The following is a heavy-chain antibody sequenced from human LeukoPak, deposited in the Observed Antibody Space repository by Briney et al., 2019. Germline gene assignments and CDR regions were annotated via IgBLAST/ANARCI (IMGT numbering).Heavy chain of an antibody. CDR2: ISSGGDSR. CDR3: ATQHTCMVTAGSGFHS. D-gene: IGHD2-21*01. CDR1: GFTFSGYA. J-gene: IGHJ4*02. Sequence: TGGSLRLSCAASGFTFSGYAMSWVRQVPGKGLEWVSGISSGGDSRYYTDSVRGRFTVSRDNSKNTLYLQMDSLRAEDTAVYYYATQHTCMVTAGSGFHSCGQGTVVTVSS. V-gene: IGHV3-23*01.